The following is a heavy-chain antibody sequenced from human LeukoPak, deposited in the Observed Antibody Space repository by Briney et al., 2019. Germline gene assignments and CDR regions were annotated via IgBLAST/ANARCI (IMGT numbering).Heavy chain of an antibody. V-gene: IGHV4-30-4*01. CDR1: GGSISSGDYY. CDR3: ARVSGYSYGHNYFDY. D-gene: IGHD5-18*01. Sequence: SETLSLTCTVSGGSISSGDYYWSWIRQPPGKGLEWIGYIYYSGSAYYNPSLKSRVTISVDTSKNQFSLKLSSETAADTAVYYCARVSGYSYGHNYFDYWGQGTLVTVSS. CDR2: IYYSGSA. J-gene: IGHJ4*02.